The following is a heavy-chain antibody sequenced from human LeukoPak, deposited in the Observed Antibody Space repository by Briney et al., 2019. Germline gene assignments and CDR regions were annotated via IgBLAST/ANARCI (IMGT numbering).Heavy chain of an antibody. Sequence: GGSLRLSCAASGFTFSSYEMNWVRQAPGKGLEWVSYISSSGSTIYYADSVKGRFTISRDNAKNTLYLQMNSLRAEDTAVYYCARASYDSSGYPHWGQGTLVTVSS. J-gene: IGHJ4*02. CDR2: ISSSGSTI. CDR1: GFTFSSYE. V-gene: IGHV3-48*03. D-gene: IGHD3-22*01. CDR3: ARASYDSSGYPH.